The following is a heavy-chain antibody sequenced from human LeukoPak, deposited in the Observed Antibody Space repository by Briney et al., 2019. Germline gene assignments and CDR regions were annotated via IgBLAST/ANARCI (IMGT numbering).Heavy chain of an antibody. V-gene: IGHV3-30*02. CDR2: IRYDGSNK. D-gene: IGHD6-13*01. CDR1: GFTFSSYG. CDR3: AKDRNSGYSSSWYYLDY. Sequence: GGSLRLSCAASGFTFSSYGMHWVRQAPGKGLEWVAFIRYDGSNKYYADSVKGRFTISRDNSKNTLYLQMNSLRAEDTAVYYCAKDRNSGYSSSWYYLDYWGQGTLVTVSS. J-gene: IGHJ4*02.